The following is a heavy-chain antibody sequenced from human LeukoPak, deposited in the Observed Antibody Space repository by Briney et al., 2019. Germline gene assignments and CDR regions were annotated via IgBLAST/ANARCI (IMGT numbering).Heavy chain of an antibody. CDR1: GFTFTNYV. CDR2: ISGSGGRT. V-gene: IGHV3-23*01. J-gene: IGHJ4*02. D-gene: IGHD6-13*01. Sequence: GGSLRLSCAASGFTFTNYVMSWVRQAPGKGLEWVSGISGSGGRTFYADSVKGRFSISRDNSKNTLSLQMNSLRAEDTAVYYCARTAAAAVYYFDYWGQGTLVTVSS. CDR3: ARTAAAAVYYFDY.